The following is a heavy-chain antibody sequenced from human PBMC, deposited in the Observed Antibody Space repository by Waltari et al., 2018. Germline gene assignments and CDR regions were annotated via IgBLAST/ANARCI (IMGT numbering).Heavy chain of an antibody. CDR1: GGTFSSYA. J-gene: IGHJ3*02. Sequence: QVQLVQSGAEVKKPGSSVKVSCKASGGTFSSYAISWVRQAPGQGLEWMGGVIPSFGTANYAQKFQGRVTITADESTSTADMELSSLRSEDTAVYYCASRGAYNWNDGSAFDIWGQGTMVTVSS. CDR2: VIPSFGTA. CDR3: ASRGAYNWNDGSAFDI. D-gene: IGHD1-20*01. V-gene: IGHV1-69*12.